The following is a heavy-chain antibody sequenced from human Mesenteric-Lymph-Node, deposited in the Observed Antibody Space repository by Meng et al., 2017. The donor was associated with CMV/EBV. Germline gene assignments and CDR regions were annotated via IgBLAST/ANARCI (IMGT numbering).Heavy chain of an antibody. Sequence: ASVKVSCKASGYTFSGYYIHWVRQAPGQGLEWMGWINPNTGDTSYSQRFYGRVTMTRDTAITTADMELSRLKSDDTAVYYCARVDILVVPIAANCFDPWGQGTLVTVSS. CDR1: GYTFSGYY. D-gene: IGHD2-2*01. CDR2: INPNTGDT. CDR3: ARVDILVVPIAANCFDP. J-gene: IGHJ5*02. V-gene: IGHV1-2*02.